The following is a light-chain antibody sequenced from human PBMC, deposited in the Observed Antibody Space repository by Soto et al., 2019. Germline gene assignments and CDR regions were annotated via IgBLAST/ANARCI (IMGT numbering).Light chain of an antibody. Sequence: EIILTQSPGTLALSPGDGATLSCRASQTVNRNYLAWYHQRPGQPPRLLIYGVSNRASGVPDRFSGDGSGTEFTLTIGRLDPDDFGVYYCQQYIDSPRTFGQGTGWKSN. V-gene: IGKV3-20*01. CDR2: GVS. J-gene: IGKJ1*01. CDR1: QTVNRNY. CDR3: QQYIDSPRT.